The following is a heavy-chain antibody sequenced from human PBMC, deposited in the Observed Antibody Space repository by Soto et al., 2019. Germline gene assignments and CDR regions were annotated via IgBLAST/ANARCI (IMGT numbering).Heavy chain of an antibody. CDR3: ARAVVRGVIDFDY. Sequence: TLSLTCTVSGGSISSGDYYWSWIRQPPGKGLEWIGYIYYSGSTYYNPSLKSRVTISVDTSKNQFSLKLSSVTAADTAVYYCARAVVRGVIDFDYWGQGTLVTVSS. CDR1: GGSISSGDYY. D-gene: IGHD3-10*01. J-gene: IGHJ4*02. CDR2: IYYSGST. V-gene: IGHV4-30-4*01.